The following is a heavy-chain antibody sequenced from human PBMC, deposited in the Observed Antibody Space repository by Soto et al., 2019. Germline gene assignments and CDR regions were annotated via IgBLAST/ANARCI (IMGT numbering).Heavy chain of an antibody. CDR1: GGSISSYY. Sequence: SETLSLTCTVSGGSISSYYWSWIRHPPGKGLEWIGYIYYSGSTNYNPSLKSRVTISVDTSKNQFSPKLSSVTAADTAVYYCARLHRQQLEPPYYDGFDIWGQGTMVTVSS. CDR3: ARLHRQQLEPPYYDGFDI. V-gene: IGHV4-59*08. D-gene: IGHD6-13*01. CDR2: IYYSGST. J-gene: IGHJ3*02.